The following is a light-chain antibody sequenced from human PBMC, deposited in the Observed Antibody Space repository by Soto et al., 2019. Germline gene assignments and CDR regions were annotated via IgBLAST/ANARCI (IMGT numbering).Light chain of an antibody. Sequence: QSAVTQPACVSGSFGQSIIISCTGTSSDVGSYNLVSWFQQLPGKVPKLMIYEGTKRPSGVSDRFSGSKSGNTASLTISGLQAEDEADYYCFSYAGNSVYVFGTGTKLTVL. J-gene: IGLJ1*01. CDR1: SSDVGSYNL. CDR3: FSYAGNSVYV. CDR2: EGT. V-gene: IGLV2-23*01.